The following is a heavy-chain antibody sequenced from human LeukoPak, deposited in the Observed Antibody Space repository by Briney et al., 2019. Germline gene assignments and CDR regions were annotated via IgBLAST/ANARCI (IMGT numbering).Heavy chain of an antibody. D-gene: IGHD2-2*01. CDR2: IYYSGST. CDR3: ARGVGGDIVVVPAAIHSPYYYYGMDV. V-gene: IGHV4-39*01. Sequence: SETLSLTCTVSGGSISSSSYYWGWIRQPPGKGLEWIGSIYYSGSTYYNPSLKSRVTISVDTSKNQFSLKLSSVTAADTAVYYRARGVGGDIVVVPAAIHSPYYYYGMDVWGQGTTVTVSS. J-gene: IGHJ6*02. CDR1: GGSISSSSYY.